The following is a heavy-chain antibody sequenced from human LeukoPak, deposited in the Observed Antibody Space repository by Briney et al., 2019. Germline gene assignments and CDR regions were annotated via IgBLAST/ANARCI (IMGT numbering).Heavy chain of an antibody. D-gene: IGHD6-13*01. Sequence: SETLSLTCTVSGGSIRSSYWSWIRQPPGKGLEWIGYIYYSGSTNYNPSLKSRVTMSVDTSKNQFSLNLSSVTAADTAVYYCARGPYSSRYDYWGQGTVVTVSS. CDR3: ARGPYSSRYDY. J-gene: IGHJ4*02. CDR2: IYYSGST. V-gene: IGHV4-59*01. CDR1: GGSIRSSY.